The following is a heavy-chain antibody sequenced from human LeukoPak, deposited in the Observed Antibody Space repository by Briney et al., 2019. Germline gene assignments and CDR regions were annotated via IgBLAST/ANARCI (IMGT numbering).Heavy chain of an antibody. J-gene: IGHJ3*02. V-gene: IGHV3-33*06. CDR2: IWYDGSNK. CDR1: GFTFSSYG. CDR3: AKVGVGSGYSHDAFDI. D-gene: IGHD3-22*01. Sequence: PGGSLRPSCAASGFTFSSYGMHWVRQAPGKGLEWVAAIWYDGSNKYYADSVKGRFTISRDNSKNTLYLQMNSLRAEDTAVYYCAKVGVGSGYSHDAFDIWGQGTMVTVSS.